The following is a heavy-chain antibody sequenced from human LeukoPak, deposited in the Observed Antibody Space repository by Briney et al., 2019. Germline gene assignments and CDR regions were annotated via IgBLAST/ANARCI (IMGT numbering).Heavy chain of an antibody. CDR3: ATLPYYYDSSGSYYFDY. V-gene: IGHV3-30*03. CDR2: ISYDGSSK. J-gene: IGHJ4*02. CDR1: GFTFSYYG. D-gene: IGHD3-22*01. Sequence: QSGGSLRLSCAASGFTFSYYGMHWVRQAPGKGLEWVAVISYDGSSKYHADSVKGRFTISRDNSKNTLYLQMNSLRAEDTAVYYCATLPYYYDSSGSYYFDYWGQGTLVTVSS.